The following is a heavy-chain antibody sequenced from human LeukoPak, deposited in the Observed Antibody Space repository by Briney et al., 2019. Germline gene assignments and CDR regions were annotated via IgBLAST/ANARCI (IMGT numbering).Heavy chain of an antibody. CDR2: ISGSGVST. CDR1: GFRFSSYA. CDR3: AKGAYTVTDAGFGYYYYGMDV. V-gene: IGHV3-23*01. Sequence: GGSLRLSCAASGFRFSSYAMSWVRQAPGKGLEWVSAISGSGVSTYYADSVKGRFTVSRDNSKNTLYLQMNSLRAEDTAVYYCAKGAYTVTDAGFGYYYYGMDVWGQGATVTVSS. J-gene: IGHJ6*02. D-gene: IGHD4-17*01.